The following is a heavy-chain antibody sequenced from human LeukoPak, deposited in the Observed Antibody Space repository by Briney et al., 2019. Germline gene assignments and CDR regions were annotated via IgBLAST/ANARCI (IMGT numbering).Heavy chain of an antibody. CDR1: GGSFSGYY. CDR3: ARNELVEYYFDY. D-gene: IGHD6-13*01. CDR2: INHSGST. Sequence: SETLSLTCAVYGGSFSGYYWSWIRQPPGKGLEWIGEINHSGSTNYNPSLKSRVTISVDTSKNQFSLKLSSVTAADTAVYYCARNELVEYYFDYWGQGTLVTVSS. J-gene: IGHJ4*02. V-gene: IGHV4-34*01.